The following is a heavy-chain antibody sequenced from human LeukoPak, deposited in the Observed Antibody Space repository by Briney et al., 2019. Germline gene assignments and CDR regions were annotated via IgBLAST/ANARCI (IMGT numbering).Heavy chain of an antibody. J-gene: IGHJ4*02. Sequence: ASVKVSCKASGYTFTSYGISWVRQAPGQGLEWMGWINPNSGGTNYAQKFQGRVTMTRDTSISTAYMELSRLRSDDTAVYYCARIVATILKFDYWGQGTLVTVSS. CDR3: ARIVATILKFDY. V-gene: IGHV1-2*02. CDR1: GYTFTSYG. D-gene: IGHD5-12*01. CDR2: INPNSGGT.